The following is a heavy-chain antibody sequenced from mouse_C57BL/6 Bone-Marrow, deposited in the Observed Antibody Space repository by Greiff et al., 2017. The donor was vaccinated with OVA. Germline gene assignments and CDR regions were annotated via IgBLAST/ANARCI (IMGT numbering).Heavy chain of an antibody. D-gene: IGHD2-1*01. J-gene: IGHJ2*01. Sequence: VQLQQPGAELVRPGTSVKLSCKASGYTFTSYWMHWVKQRPGQGLEWIGVIDPSDSYTNYNQKFKGKATLTVDTSSSTAYMQLSSLTSEDSAVYYCASHYGNYDWGQGTTLTVSS. CDR1: GYTFTSYW. CDR3: ASHYGNYD. V-gene: IGHV1-59*01. CDR2: IDPSDSYT.